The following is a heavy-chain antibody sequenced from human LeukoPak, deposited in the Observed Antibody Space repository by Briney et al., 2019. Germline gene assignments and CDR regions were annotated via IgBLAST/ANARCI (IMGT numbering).Heavy chain of an antibody. CDR1: GGSISSYY. J-gene: IGHJ4*02. CDR2: IYYSGSA. V-gene: IGHV4-39*01. CDR3: ARHVAGGSWFDY. Sequence: SETLSLTCTVSGGSISSYYWSWIRQPPGKGLEWIGSIYYSGSAYYNPSLKSRVTISVDTSKNHFSLKLSSVTATDTAMYYCARHVAGGSWFDYWGQGTLVTVSS. D-gene: IGHD2-21*01.